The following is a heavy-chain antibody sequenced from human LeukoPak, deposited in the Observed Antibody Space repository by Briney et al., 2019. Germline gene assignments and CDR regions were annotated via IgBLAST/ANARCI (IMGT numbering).Heavy chain of an antibody. CDR2: INPNSGGT. Sequence: ASVKVSCKASGYTFTGYYVHLVRQALGRGLEWMGRINPNSGGTNYAQKFQGRVTMTRDTSISTAYMELSRLRPDDTAVYYCARDQRAVDDFDYWGQGTLVTVSS. CDR1: GYTFTGYY. D-gene: IGHD6-19*01. CDR3: ARDQRAVDDFDY. V-gene: IGHV1-2*06. J-gene: IGHJ4*02.